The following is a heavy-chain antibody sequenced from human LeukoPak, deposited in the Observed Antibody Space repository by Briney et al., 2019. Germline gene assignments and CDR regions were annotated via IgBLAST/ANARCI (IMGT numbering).Heavy chain of an antibody. Sequence: ASVKVSCKASGYTFTSYAMNWVRQAPGQGLEWMGWINTNTGNPSYAQGFTGRFVFSLDTSVSTAYLQISSLKAEDTAVYYCARSLPLMTTVTTRWWFDPWGQGTLVTVSS. CDR3: ARSLPLMTTVTTRWWFDP. CDR2: INTNTGNP. D-gene: IGHD4-17*01. V-gene: IGHV7-4-1*02. J-gene: IGHJ5*02. CDR1: GYTFTSYA.